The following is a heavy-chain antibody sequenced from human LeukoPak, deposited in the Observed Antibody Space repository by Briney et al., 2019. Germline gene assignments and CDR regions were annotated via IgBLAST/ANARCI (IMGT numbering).Heavy chain of an antibody. CDR2: IYTSGST. V-gene: IGHV4-61*02. J-gene: IGHJ4*02. D-gene: IGHD2-15*01. CDR1: GGTISSGSYY. CDR3: ARAKPLGYCSGGSCYRTHYFDY. Sequence: PSETLSLTCTVSGGTISSGSYYWSWIRQPAGKGLEWIGRIYTSGSTNYNPSLKSRVTISVDTSKNQFSLKLSSVTAADTAVYYCARAKPLGYCSGGSCYRTHYFDYWGPGTLVTVSS.